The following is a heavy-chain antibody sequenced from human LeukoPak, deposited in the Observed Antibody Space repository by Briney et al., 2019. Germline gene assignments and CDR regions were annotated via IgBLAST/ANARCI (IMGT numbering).Heavy chain of an antibody. J-gene: IGHJ5*02. CDR1: GFTFSSFW. CDR2: IKQDGSEK. V-gene: IGHV3-7*04. D-gene: IGHD6-25*01. Sequence: PGGSLRLSCSASGFTFSSFWMSWVRQAPGKGLEWVANIKQDGSEKYYVDSVKGRFTISRDNAKNSLYLQMNSLRAEDTAVYYWAGGGGWGSGVKNWFAPWGQGTLVTVSS. CDR3: AGGGGWGSGVKNWFAP.